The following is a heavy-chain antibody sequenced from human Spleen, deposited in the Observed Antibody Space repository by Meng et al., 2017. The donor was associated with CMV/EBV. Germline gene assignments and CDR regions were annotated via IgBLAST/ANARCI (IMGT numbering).Heavy chain of an antibody. J-gene: IGHJ4*01. CDR1: GGSISSYY. CDR3: ARGAPQPQDFDY. D-gene: IGHD1-1*01. Sequence: SETLSLTCTFSGGSISSYYWSWIRQPPGKGLEWIGYVDYSGSINYNSSLKSRVTISLDTSKNQFSLKLSSVTAADTAVYYCARGAPQPQDFDYWGHGTLVAVSS. CDR2: VDYSGSI. V-gene: IGHV4-59*01.